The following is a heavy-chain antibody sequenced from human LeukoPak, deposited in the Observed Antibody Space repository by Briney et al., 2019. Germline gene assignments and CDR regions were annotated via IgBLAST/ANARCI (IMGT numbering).Heavy chain of an antibody. CDR1: GFTFSSYG. CDR3: AKEEMATITRGYFDY. CDR2: ISGSGGST. V-gene: IGHV3-23*01. D-gene: IGHD5-24*01. J-gene: IGHJ4*02. Sequence: GGSLRLSCAASGFTFSSYGMSWVRQAPGKGLEWVSAISGSGGSTYYADSVKGRFTISRDNSKNTLYLQMNSLRAEDTAVYYCAKEEMATITRGYFDYWGQGTLVTVSS.